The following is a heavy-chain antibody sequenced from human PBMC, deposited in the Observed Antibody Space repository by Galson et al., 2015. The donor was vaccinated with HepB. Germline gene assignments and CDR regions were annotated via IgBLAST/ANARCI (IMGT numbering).Heavy chain of an antibody. CDR1: GVSISSTNW. V-gene: IGHV4-4*02. CDR3: ARGSTYSYDSSGSSSYYFNY. D-gene: IGHD3-22*01. CDR2: IYHSGST. J-gene: IGHJ4*02. Sequence: SETLSLTCAVSGVSISSTNWWSWVRQPPGKGLEWIGEIYHSGSTTYNPSLKSRVTIPVDKSKNQFSLKLNSETAADTAVYYCARGSTYSYDSSGSSSYYFNYWGQGTLVTASS.